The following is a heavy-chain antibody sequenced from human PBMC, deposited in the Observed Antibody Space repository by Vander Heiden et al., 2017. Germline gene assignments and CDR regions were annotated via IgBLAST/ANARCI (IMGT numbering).Heavy chain of an antibody. CDR2: ISGRSSVI. CDR3: ARLASYYYDSSGYPGQ. J-gene: IGHJ4*02. Sequence: QVQLVESGGRLVKPGGSLRLSCAASGFTFSDDYMHWIPQAPGKGLEWVSYISGRSSVIFYADSVKGRFTISRDNAENSLYLQMNSLRAEDTAVYYCARLASYYYDSSGYPGQWGQGTLVTVSS. V-gene: IGHV3-11*01. CDR1: GFTFSDDY. D-gene: IGHD3-22*01.